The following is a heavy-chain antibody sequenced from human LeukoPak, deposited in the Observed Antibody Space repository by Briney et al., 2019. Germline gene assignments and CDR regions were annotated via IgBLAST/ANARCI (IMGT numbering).Heavy chain of an antibody. Sequence: ASVKVSCKASGYTFTGYYMHWVRQAPGQGLEWMGWINPNSGGTNYAQKFQGRVTMTRDTAISTAYMELSRLRSDDTAGYYCARGRDDSSGYYGLIDYWGQGPLVTVSS. CDR2: INPNSGGT. V-gene: IGHV1-2*02. D-gene: IGHD3-22*01. CDR1: GYTFTGYY. CDR3: ARGRDDSSGYYGLIDY. J-gene: IGHJ4*02.